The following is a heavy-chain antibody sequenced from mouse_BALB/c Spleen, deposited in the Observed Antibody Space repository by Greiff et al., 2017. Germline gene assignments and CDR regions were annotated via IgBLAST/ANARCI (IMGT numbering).Heavy chain of an antibody. D-gene: IGHD1-1*01. Sequence: EVQLQESGPGLVKPSQSLSLTCSVTGYSITSGYYWNWIRQFPGNKLEWMGYISYDGSNNYNPSLKNRISITRDTSKNQFFLKLNSVTTEDTATYYCARGYYGSSPWFAYGGQGTLVTVSA. J-gene: IGHJ3*01. CDR1: GYSITSGYY. CDR3: ARGYYGSSPWFAY. V-gene: IGHV3-6*02. CDR2: ISYDGSN.